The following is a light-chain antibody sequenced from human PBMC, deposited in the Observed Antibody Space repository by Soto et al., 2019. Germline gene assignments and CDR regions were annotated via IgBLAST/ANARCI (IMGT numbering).Light chain of an antibody. V-gene: IGKV1-12*01. J-gene: IGKJ1*01. CDR2: AAS. CDR1: QGISSW. CDR3: QQANSHSER. Sequence: DLPIKYSPSFASSSVVDPATITCRASQGISSWLAWYQQKPGKAPKVLIYAASSLQSGAPSRFSGSGSGTEFTLTISSLQPDDFTTYYCQQANSHSERFGQGTKV.